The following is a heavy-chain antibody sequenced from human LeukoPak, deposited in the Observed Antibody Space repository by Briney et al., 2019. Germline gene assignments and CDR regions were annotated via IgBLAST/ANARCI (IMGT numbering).Heavy chain of an antibody. D-gene: IGHD6-19*01. Sequence: GGSLRLSCAASGFTVSSNYMSWVRQAPGKGLEWVSVIYSGGSTYYADSVKGRFTISRDNSKNTLYLQMNSLRAEDTAVYYCARENSPFGDSSGSNWFDPWGQGTLVTVSS. J-gene: IGHJ5*02. CDR1: GFTVSSNY. CDR3: ARENSPFGDSSGSNWFDP. V-gene: IGHV3-66*01. CDR2: IYSGGST.